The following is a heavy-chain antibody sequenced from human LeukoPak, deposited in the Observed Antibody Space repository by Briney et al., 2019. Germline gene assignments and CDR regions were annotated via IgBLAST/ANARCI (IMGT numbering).Heavy chain of an antibody. D-gene: IGHD6-19*01. J-gene: IGHJ4*02. Sequence: GGSLRLSCAASGFTFDDYTMHWVRQAPGKGLEWVSLISWDGGSTYYADSVKGRFTISRDNSKNSLYLQMNSLRTEDTALYYCAKDLRGDSSGWYDYWGQGTLVTVSS. CDR1: GFTFDDYT. CDR2: ISWDGGST. CDR3: AKDLRGDSSGWYDY. V-gene: IGHV3-43*01.